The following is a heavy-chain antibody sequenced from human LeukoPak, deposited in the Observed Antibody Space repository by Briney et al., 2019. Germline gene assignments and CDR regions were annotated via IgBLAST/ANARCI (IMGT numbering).Heavy chain of an antibody. Sequence: GGSLSLSCTASGFSFSGHWMHWARHLAGRGLVWVSRISPTGSTTSYADSVKGRFTVSRDNAKNTLYLQVNNLRAEDTAVYYCARRPNSNWSGLDFWGQGTLLTVSS. V-gene: IGHV3-74*01. CDR2: ISPTGSTT. J-gene: IGHJ4*02. CDR1: GFSFSGHW. CDR3: ARRPNSNWSGLDF. D-gene: IGHD6-6*01.